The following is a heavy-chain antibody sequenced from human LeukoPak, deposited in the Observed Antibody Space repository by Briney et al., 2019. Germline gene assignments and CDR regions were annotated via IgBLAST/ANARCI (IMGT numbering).Heavy chain of an antibody. Sequence: GGSLRLSCVASGFTLSNYWMSWVRQAPGKGLEWVANIKQDGSEGYYVDSVKGRFTISRDNAKNSLYLQMNSLRAEDTAVYYCARRGSLFDYWGQGTLVTVSS. J-gene: IGHJ4*02. CDR1: GFTLSNYW. CDR3: ARRGSLFDY. D-gene: IGHD3-16*01. V-gene: IGHV3-7*01. CDR2: IKQDGSEG.